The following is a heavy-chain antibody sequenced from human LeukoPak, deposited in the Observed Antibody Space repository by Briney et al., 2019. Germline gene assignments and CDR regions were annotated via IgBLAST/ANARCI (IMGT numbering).Heavy chain of an antibody. CDR3: ARGIAAQYTVAEYFQH. J-gene: IGHJ1*01. V-gene: IGHV4-39*07. D-gene: IGHD6-13*01. CDR1: GGSISSSSYY. Sequence: KASETLSLTCTVSGGSISSSSYYWGWIRQPPGKGLEWIGIIYYSGSTYYNPSLKSRVTISVDTSKNQFSLKLSSVTAADTAVYYCARGIAAQYTVAEYFQHWGQGTLVTVSS. CDR2: IYYSGST.